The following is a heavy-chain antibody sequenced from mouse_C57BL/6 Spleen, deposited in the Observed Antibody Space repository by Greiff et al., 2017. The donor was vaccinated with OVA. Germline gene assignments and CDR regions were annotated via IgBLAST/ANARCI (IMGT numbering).Heavy chain of an antibody. Sequence: VKLMESDAELVKPGASVKISCKVSGYTFTDHTIHWMKQRPEQGLEWIGYIYPRDGSTKYNEKFKGKATLTADKSSTTAYMQLNSLTSEDSAVYFCARGDYCGKQFAYWGQGTLVTVSA. D-gene: IGHD1-1*01. CDR2: IYPRDGST. V-gene: IGHV1-78*01. CDR3: ARGDYCGKQFAY. J-gene: IGHJ3*01. CDR1: GYTFTDHT.